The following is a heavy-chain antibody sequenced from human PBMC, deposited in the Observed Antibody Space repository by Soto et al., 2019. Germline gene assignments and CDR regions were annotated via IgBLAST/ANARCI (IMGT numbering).Heavy chain of an antibody. CDR1: GGTFDNFI. J-gene: IGHJ6*02. Sequence: QVQLVQSGAEVKEPGSSVRVSCKASGGTFDNFIMNWVRQTPGRGLEWMGGIVPMLGTPTYAEKFKGRVTISATGSTITTSKEVTSPRSYDTDIYSAARNGSYISSLDQFAGMDVWGQGTPFTVSS. CDR2: IVPMLGTP. CDR3: ARNGSYISSLDQFAGMDV. D-gene: IGHD2-2*02. V-gene: IGHV1-69*01.